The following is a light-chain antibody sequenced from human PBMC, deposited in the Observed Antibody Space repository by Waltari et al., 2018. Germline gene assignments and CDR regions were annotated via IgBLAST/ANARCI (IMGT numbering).Light chain of an antibody. CDR3: QVWQSFSDQWV. Sequence: SYVVTQPPSVSVAPGQTARITCGGNNIGTKTVNWYQQKAGQAPVLVVFDDSDRPSGIRERFSGAKSGNTATLTITRVEDGDEADYYCQVWQSFSDQWVFGGGTKVTVL. CDR1: NIGTKT. V-gene: IGLV3-21*02. J-gene: IGLJ3*02. CDR2: DDS.